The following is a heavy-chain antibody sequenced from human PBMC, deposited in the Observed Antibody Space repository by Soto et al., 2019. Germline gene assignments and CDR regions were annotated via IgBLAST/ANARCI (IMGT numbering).Heavy chain of an antibody. CDR1: GGSISSGGYY. CDR3: ARNEGTAMVSVPHAFDI. J-gene: IGHJ3*02. D-gene: IGHD5-18*01. Sequence: QVQLQESGPGLVKPSQTLSLTCTVSGGSISSGGYYWSWIRQHPGKGLEWIGYIYYSGSTYYNPYRRSRVTISVDTSKNQFSLKLSSVTAADTAVYYCARNEGTAMVSVPHAFDIWGQGTMVTVSS. V-gene: IGHV4-31*03. CDR2: IYYSGST.